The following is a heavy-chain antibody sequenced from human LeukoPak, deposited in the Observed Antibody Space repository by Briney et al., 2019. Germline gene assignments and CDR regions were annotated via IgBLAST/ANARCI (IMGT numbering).Heavy chain of an antibody. J-gene: IGHJ4*02. CDR2: ISGSGGHI. CDR3: AKIMGSSPSTAYFAY. V-gene: IGHV3-23*01. CDR1: GFTFSSYA. D-gene: IGHD6-6*01. Sequence: TGGSLRLSCAASGFTFSSYAMNWVRQAPGKGLEWLSAISGSGGHIYYADSLKGRFTISRDNSKSTAYLEMNSLRAEDTAVYHCAKIMGSSPSTAYFAYWGQGTLVTVSS.